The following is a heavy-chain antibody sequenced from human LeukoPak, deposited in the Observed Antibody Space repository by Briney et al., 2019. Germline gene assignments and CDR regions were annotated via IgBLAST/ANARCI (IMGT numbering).Heavy chain of an antibody. Sequence: ASVKVSCKASGYTFTGYYMHWVRQAPGQGLEWMGWINTNTGNPTYAQGFTGRFVFSLDTSVSTAYLQISSLKAEDTAVYYCARGRYGDYAYYYYMDVWGKGTTVTVSS. CDR2: INTNTGNP. J-gene: IGHJ6*03. CDR3: ARGRYGDYAYYYYMDV. D-gene: IGHD4-17*01. V-gene: IGHV7-4-1*02. CDR1: GYTFTGYY.